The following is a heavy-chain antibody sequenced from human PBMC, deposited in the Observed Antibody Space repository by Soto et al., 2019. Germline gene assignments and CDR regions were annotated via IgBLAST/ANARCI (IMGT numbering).Heavy chain of an antibody. CDR2: ISAYNGNT. CDR3: ARSSGYFKKGNWYFDL. Sequence: QVQLVQSGAEVKKPGASVKVSCKASGYTFTSYGISWVRQAPGQGLEWMGWISAYNGNTNYAQKLQGRVTMTTDTPRXXAYMERRSLRSDDTAVYYCARSSGYFKKGNWYFDLWGRGTLVTVSS. V-gene: IGHV1-18*01. J-gene: IGHJ2*01. CDR1: GYTFTSYG. D-gene: IGHD3-22*01.